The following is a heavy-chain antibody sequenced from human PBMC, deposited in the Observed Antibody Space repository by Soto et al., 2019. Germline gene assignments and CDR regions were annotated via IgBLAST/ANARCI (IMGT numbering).Heavy chain of an antibody. CDR3: ARRRYNSANVYFDY. CDR1: GESSSGNY. CDR2: VNHGGIA. D-gene: IGHD1-1*01. Sequence: QVQLQQWGAGLLKPSETLSLTCAGQGESSSGNYWSWIRQPPGKGLEWIGEVNHGGIANYNPSLESRVAISVDTPRNQFSLRLTSVTAADTAVYYCARRRYNSANVYFDYWGQGTLVTVSS. V-gene: IGHV4-34*01. J-gene: IGHJ4*02.